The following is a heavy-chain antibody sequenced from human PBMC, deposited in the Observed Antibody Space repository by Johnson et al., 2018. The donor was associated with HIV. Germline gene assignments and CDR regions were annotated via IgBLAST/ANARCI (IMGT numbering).Heavy chain of an antibody. CDR2: ISYDGSNT. J-gene: IGHJ3*02. D-gene: IGHD6-19*01. CDR3: ARGAVAAGLGAFDI. CDR1: GFSFRSYC. Sequence: QVQLVESGGGLVQPGGSLRLSCAAGGFSFRSYCMTWVRQAPGKGLEWVAIISYDGSNTYYADSVKGRFPISRDNSKNTLYLQMNSLRAEDTALYYCARGAVAAGLGAFDIWGQGTMVIVSS. V-gene: IGHV3-30*03.